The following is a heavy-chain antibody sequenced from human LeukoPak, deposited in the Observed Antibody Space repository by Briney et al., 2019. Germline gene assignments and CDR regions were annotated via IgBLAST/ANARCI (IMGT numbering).Heavy chain of an antibody. CDR1: GFAFSNFG. CDR3: AKGRGAFNAFDI. Sequence: PGRSLRLSCAASGFAFSNFGMHWVRQAPGKGLEWVAMISYDGGNKYYADSVRGRFTISRDNSKNTLYLQMDSLRAEDMAVYYCAKGRGAFNAFDIWGQGTMVTVSS. D-gene: IGHD3-10*01. CDR2: ISYDGGNK. J-gene: IGHJ3*02. V-gene: IGHV3-30*18.